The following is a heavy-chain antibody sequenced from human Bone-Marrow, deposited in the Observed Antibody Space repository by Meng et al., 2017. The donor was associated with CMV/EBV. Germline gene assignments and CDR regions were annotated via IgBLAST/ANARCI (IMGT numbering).Heavy chain of an antibody. J-gene: IGHJ4*02. D-gene: IGHD4-17*01. CDR2: ISSSSSYI. V-gene: IGHV3-21*04. Sequence: GESLKISCAASEFTFSSYSMNWVRQAPGKGLEWVSSISSSSSYIYYADSVKGRFTISRDNAKNSLYLQMNSLRAEDTAVYYCARGGSTVTTKVDYWGQGTLVTVSS. CDR3: ARGGSTVTTKVDY. CDR1: EFTFSSYS.